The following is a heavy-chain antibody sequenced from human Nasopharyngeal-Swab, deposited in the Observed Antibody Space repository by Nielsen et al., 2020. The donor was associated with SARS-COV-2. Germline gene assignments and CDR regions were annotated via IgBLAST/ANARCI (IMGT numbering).Heavy chain of an antibody. CDR2: ISYNSGFE. V-gene: IGHV3-30-3*01. CDR3: AKEAGGGRSSGLDY. CDR1: GFTFSNYA. J-gene: IGHJ4*02. Sequence: GESLKISCAASGFTFSNYAMHWVRQAPGKGLEWVAVISYNSGFEHYADSVKGRFTIARDNSRNTLSLQMNSLRAEDTALYYCAKEAGGGRSSGLDYWGQGTLVTVSP. D-gene: IGHD3-16*01.